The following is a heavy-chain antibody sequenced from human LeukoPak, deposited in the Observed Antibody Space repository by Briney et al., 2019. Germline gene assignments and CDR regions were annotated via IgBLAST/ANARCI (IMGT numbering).Heavy chain of an antibody. D-gene: IGHD5-18*01. J-gene: IGHJ6*03. CDR2: IYSGGST. Sequence: PGGSLRLSCAASGFTVSSNYMSWVRQAPGKGLEWVSVIYSGGSTYYADSVKGRFTISRDNSKNTLYLQMNSLRAEDTAVYYCASGYSYPYYYMDVWGKGTTDTVSS. V-gene: IGHV3-53*01. CDR3: ASGYSYPYYYMDV. CDR1: GFTVSSNY.